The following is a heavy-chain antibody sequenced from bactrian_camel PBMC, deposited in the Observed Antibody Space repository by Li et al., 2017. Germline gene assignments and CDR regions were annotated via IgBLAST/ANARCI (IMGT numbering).Heavy chain of an antibody. D-gene: IGHD4*01. CDR1: DLRASGYL. J-gene: IGHJ6*01. V-gene: IGHV3S40*01. Sequence: VQLVESGGDLVQPGGSLRLSCAVSDLRASGYLMSWFRQAPGKGLEWVSTIGSGDATSYSPDSVKGRFTVPRDDAKNTVVLQMNSLKSEDTALYYCATALDRDHKDRATMVPDGHDEFGYWGQGTQVTVS. CDR2: IGSGDATS. CDR3: ATALDRDHKDRATMVPDGHDEFGY.